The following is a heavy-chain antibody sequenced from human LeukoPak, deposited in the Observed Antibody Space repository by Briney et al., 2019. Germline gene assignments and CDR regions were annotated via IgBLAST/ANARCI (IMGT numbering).Heavy chain of an antibody. V-gene: IGHV4-61*01. J-gene: IGHJ3*02. CDR1: GGSVSSGSYY. CDR2: IYYSGST. Sequence: SETLSLTCTVSGGSVSSGSYYWSWIRHPPGKGLEWIGYIYYSGSTNYNPSPKSRVTISVDPSKNQFSLQLSSVTAADTAVYYCARDLVPGYCSGGSCYPGDAFDIWGQGTMVTVSS. D-gene: IGHD2-15*01. CDR3: ARDLVPGYCSGGSCYPGDAFDI.